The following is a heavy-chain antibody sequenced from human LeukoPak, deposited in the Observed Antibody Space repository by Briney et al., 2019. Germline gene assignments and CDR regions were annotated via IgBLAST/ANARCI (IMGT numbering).Heavy chain of an antibody. J-gene: IGHJ4*02. D-gene: IGHD6-6*01. CDR1: GFTFSDYX. CDR2: ISSSGSTI. CDR3: ASGSIALFDY. V-gene: IGHV3-11*01. Sequence: GGSLRLSCAASGFTFSDYXXXWIRXAXXXXXXWVSYISSSGSTIYYADSVKGRFTISRDNAKNSLYLQMNSLRAEDTAVYYCASGSIALFDYWGQGTLVTVSS.